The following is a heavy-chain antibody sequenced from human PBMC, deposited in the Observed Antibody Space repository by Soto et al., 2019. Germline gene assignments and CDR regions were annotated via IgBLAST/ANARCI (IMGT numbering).Heavy chain of an antibody. Sequence: EVQLLESGGGLVQPGGSLRLSCAASGFTFSSCAMSWVRQAPGKGLEWVSAISGSGGSTYYADSVKGRFTISRDNSKNTLYLQMNSLRAEDTAVYYCAKGGYDSSGYYNWFDPWGQGTLVTVSS. CDR3: AKGGYDSSGYYNWFDP. D-gene: IGHD3-22*01. J-gene: IGHJ5*02. CDR1: GFTFSSCA. V-gene: IGHV3-23*01. CDR2: ISGSGGST.